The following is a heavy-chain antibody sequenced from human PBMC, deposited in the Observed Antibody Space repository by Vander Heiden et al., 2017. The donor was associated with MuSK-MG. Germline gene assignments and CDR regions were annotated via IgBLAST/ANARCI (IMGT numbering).Heavy chain of an antibody. J-gene: IGHJ4*02. V-gene: IGHV1-8*01. D-gene: IGHD2-8*01. Sequence: QVQLVQSGAEVKKPGASVKVSCKASGYTFTSYDIHWVRQATGQGLEWMGWMNPNSDNTGYAQKFQGRVTMTRNTSISTAYMELSSLRSEDTAVYYCARGRGARGPERLMDWGQGTLVTVSS. CDR2: MNPNSDNT. CDR3: ARGRGARGPERLMD. CDR1: GYTFTSYD.